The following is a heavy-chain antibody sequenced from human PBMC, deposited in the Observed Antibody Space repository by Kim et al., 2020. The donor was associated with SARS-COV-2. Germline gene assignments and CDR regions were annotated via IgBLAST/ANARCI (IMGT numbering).Heavy chain of an antibody. D-gene: IGHD2-21*01. Sequence: TNYHPSLKSRVTISVDTAKNQFSRELSSVTAAGTAVYYCARAGAPLLDYWGQGTLVTVSS. V-gene: IGHV4-34*01. CDR3: ARAGAPLLDY. CDR2: T. J-gene: IGHJ4*02.